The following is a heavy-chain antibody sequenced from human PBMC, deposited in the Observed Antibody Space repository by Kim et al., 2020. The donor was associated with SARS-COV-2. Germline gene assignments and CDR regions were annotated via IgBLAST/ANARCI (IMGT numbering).Heavy chain of an antibody. J-gene: IGHJ4*02. CDR2: ISYDGSNK. D-gene: IGHD3-10*01. CDR3: SRDGGSDLPPFAY. V-gene: IGHV3-33*05. Sequence: WGSLRLSCAASGFTFSSYGMHWVRQAPGKGLEWVAVISYDGSNKYYADSVKGRFTISRDNSKNTLYLQMNSLRAEDTAVYYCSRDGGSDLPPFAYWGQGT. CDR1: GFTFSSYG.